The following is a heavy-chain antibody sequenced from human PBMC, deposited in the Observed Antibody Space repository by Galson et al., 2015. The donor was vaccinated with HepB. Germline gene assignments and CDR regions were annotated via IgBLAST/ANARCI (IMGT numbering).Heavy chain of an antibody. Sequence: SVKVSCKASGYTFTSYGISWVRQAPGQGLEWMGWISAYNGNTNYAQKLQGRVTMTTDTSTSTAYMELRSLRSDDTAVYYCARDRALKEPTTVTTPFDYWGQGTLVTVSS. CDR2: ISAYNGNT. V-gene: IGHV1-18*01. CDR1: GYTFTSYG. D-gene: IGHD4-17*01. CDR3: ARDRALKEPTTVTTPFDY. J-gene: IGHJ4*02.